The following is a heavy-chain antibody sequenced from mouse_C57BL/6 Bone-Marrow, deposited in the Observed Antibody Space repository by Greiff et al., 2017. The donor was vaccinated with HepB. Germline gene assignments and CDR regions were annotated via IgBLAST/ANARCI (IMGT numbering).Heavy chain of an antibody. V-gene: IGHV14-4*01. Sequence: VHVKQSGAELVRPGASVKLSCTASGFNIKDDYMHWVKQRPEQGLEWIGWIDPENGDTEYASKFQGKATITADTSSNTAYLQLSSLTSEDTAVYYCITTFAYWGQGTLVTVSA. CDR1: GFNIKDDY. CDR3: ITTFAY. CDR2: IDPENGDT. J-gene: IGHJ3*01.